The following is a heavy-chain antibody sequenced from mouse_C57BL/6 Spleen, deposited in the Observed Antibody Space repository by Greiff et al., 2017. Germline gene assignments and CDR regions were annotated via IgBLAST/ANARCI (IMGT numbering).Heavy chain of an antibody. D-gene: IGHD1-3*01. Sequence: EVQVVEPGGGFVKPGGSLKLSCAASGFTFSDYGMHWVRQAPEQGLEWVAYISSGSSTIYYADKVKGRFTITRDNAENTLFLQMTSLRSEDTAVYYCARSYESDEGYDAMGGRGKGTTVTVAT. CDR3: ARSYESDEGYDAMGG. CDR1: GFTFSDYG. CDR2: ISSGSSTI. J-gene: IGHJ4*01. V-gene: IGHV5-17*01.